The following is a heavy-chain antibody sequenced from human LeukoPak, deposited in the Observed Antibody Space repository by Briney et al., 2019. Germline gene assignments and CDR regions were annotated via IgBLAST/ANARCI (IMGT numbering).Heavy chain of an antibody. Sequence: GESLKISCKGSGYSFTSYWIGWVRQMPGKGLEWMGIIYPGDSYTRYSPSFQGQVTISADKSISTAYLQWSSLKASDTAMYYCARRSVAAAGTDYYGMDVWGKGTTVTVSS. D-gene: IGHD6-13*01. J-gene: IGHJ6*04. V-gene: IGHV5-51*01. CDR3: ARRSVAAAGTDYYGMDV. CDR1: GYSFTSYW. CDR2: IYPGDSYT.